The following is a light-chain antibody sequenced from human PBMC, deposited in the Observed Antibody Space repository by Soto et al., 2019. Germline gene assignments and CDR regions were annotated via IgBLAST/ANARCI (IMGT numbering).Light chain of an antibody. CDR1: QSVSSSD. V-gene: IGKV3-20*01. Sequence: IVLTQSPGTLSLSPGERATLSCRASQSVSSSDLAWYQQKPCQAPRLLIYGASSRATGIPDRVSGSGSGTDFALTVSRLVPEDFALYYCQFSRTFGQGTKVEIK. CDR3: QFSRT. CDR2: GAS. J-gene: IGKJ1*01.